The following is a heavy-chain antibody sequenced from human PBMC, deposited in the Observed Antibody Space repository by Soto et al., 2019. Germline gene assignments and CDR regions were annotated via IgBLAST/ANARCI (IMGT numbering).Heavy chain of an antibody. Sequence: PSETLSLTCTVSGGSISSYYWSWIRQPPGKGLEWIGYIYYSGSTNYNPSLKSRVTISVDPSKNQFSLKLSSVTAADTAVYYWARESSSGDYVWEEWGQGTRVTVAS. CDR1: GGSISSYY. CDR2: IYYSGST. V-gene: IGHV4-59*01. D-gene: IGHD4-17*01. J-gene: IGHJ4*02. CDR3: ARESSSGDYVWEE.